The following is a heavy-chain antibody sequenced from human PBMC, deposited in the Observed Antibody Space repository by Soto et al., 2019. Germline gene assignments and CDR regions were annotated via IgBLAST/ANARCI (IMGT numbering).Heavy chain of an antibody. D-gene: IGHD6-19*01. V-gene: IGHV2-5*02. Sequence: QITLKESGPTLVKPTQTLTLTCTLSGFSVSTSGMGVGWVRQPPGKALEWLALIYWDDDKRYSPSLKTRLTITKDTSKNQVVLTMTDVDPVDTATYYCAHKFNSGFEYWGQGTLVTVSS. J-gene: IGHJ4*02. CDR2: IYWDDDK. CDR3: AHKFNSGFEY. CDR1: GFSVSTSGMG.